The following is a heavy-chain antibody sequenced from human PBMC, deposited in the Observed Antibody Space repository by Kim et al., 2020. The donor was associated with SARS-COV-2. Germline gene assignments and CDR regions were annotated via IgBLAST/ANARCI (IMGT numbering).Heavy chain of an antibody. V-gene: IGHV1-69*13. CDR3: ARRGGYCTNGVCYRRDYYYYYGMDV. Sequence: SVKVSCKASGGTFSSYAISWVRQAPGQGLEWMGGIIPIFGTANYAQKFQGRVTITADESTSTAYMELSSLRSEDTAVYYCARRGGYCTNGVCYRRDYYYYYGMDVWGQGTTVTVSS. D-gene: IGHD2-8*01. CDR1: GGTFSSYA. J-gene: IGHJ6*02. CDR2: IIPIFGTA.